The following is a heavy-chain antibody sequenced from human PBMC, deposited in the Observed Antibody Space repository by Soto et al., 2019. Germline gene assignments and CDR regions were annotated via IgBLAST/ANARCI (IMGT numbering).Heavy chain of an antibody. D-gene: IGHD3-22*01. Sequence: ASVKVSCKASGYTFTSYDINWVRQATGQGLEWMGWMNPNSGNTGYAQKFQGRVTMTRNTSISTAYMELSSPRSEDTAVYYCARDMYYYDSSGYLQYYYYYYGMDVWGQGTTVTVSS. CDR2: MNPNSGNT. CDR3: ARDMYYYDSSGYLQYYYYYYGMDV. V-gene: IGHV1-8*01. CDR1: GYTFTSYD. J-gene: IGHJ6*02.